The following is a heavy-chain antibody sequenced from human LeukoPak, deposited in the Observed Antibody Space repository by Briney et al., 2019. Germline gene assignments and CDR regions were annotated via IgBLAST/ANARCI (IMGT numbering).Heavy chain of an antibody. D-gene: IGHD5-12*01. CDR1: GFTFSSYA. V-gene: IGHV3-30-3*01. CDR2: ISYDGSNK. Sequence: GGSLRLSCAASGFTFSSYAMHWVRQAPGKGLEWVAVISYDGSNKYYADSVKGRFTISRDNSKNTLYLQMNSLRAEDTAVYYCARAFRGYSGYGDYWGQGTLVTVSS. J-gene: IGHJ4*02. CDR3: ARAFRGYSGYGDY.